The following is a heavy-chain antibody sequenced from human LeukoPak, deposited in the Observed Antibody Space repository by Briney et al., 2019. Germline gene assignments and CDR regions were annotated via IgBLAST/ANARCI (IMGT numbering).Heavy chain of an antibody. CDR1: GGPFSGYF. CDR2: IHNSGTT. J-gene: IGHJ4*02. Sequence: SETLSLTCAVSGGPFSGYFWSWIRQSSGKGLEWIGEIHNSGTTNYNTSLNSRVTISEDTSKNQFYLNLSSVTAADTAVYYCARRYYYNLGSFPFDFWGQGTLVTVSS. D-gene: IGHD3-10*01. CDR3: ARRYYYNLGSFPFDF. V-gene: IGHV4-34*01.